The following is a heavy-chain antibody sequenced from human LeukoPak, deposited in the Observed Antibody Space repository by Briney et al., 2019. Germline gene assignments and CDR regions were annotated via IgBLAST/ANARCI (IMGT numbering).Heavy chain of an antibody. D-gene: IGHD2-15*01. CDR2: IGTAGDT. V-gene: IGHV3-13*01. Sequence: GGSLRLSCAASGFTFSSYDMHWVRQATGKGLEWVSAIGTAGDTYYPGSVKGRFTISRENAKNSLYLQMNSLRAGDTAVYYCARGEIHCSGGSCYSEPSDDAFDIWGQGTTVTVSS. CDR3: ARGEIHCSGGSCYSEPSDDAFDI. J-gene: IGHJ3*02. CDR1: GFTFSSYD.